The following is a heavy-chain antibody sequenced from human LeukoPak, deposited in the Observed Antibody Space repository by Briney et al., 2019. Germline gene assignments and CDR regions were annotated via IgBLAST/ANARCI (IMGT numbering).Heavy chain of an antibody. D-gene: IGHD5-18*01. Sequence: ASVKVSCKASGYTFTSYDINWVRQATGQGLEWMGWMNPNSGNTGYAQKFQGRVTMTRNTSISTAYMELSSLRSEDTAVYYCARGLRSYGYSYYYYYYMDVWGKGTTVTVSS. J-gene: IGHJ6*03. CDR3: ARGLRSYGYSYYYYYYMDV. CDR2: MNPNSGNT. V-gene: IGHV1-8*01. CDR1: GYTFTSYD.